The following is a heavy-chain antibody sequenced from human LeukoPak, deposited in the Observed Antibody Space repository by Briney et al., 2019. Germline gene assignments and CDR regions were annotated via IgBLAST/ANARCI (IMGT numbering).Heavy chain of an antibody. Sequence: GGSLRLSCAASGFTFSSYAMHRVRQAPGRGLEWVAVISYDGSNKYYADSVKGRFTISRDNSKNTLYLQMNSLGAEDTAVYYCARDYSDWFDPWGQGTLVTVSS. J-gene: IGHJ5*02. CDR3: ARDYSDWFDP. CDR1: GFTFSSYA. V-gene: IGHV3-30-3*01. D-gene: IGHD2-21*01. CDR2: ISYDGSNK.